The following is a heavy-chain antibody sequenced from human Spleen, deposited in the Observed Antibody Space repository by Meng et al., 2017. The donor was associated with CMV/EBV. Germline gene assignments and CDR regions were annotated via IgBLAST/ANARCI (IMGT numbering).Heavy chain of an antibody. CDR3: AREIRGVGPAAPYYFDY. Sequence: GESLKISCAASGFTFSSYAMHWVRQAPGKGLEWVAVISYDGSNKYYADSVKGRFTISRDNSKNTLYLQMSSLRAEDTAVYYCAREIRGVGPAAPYYFDYWGQGTLVTVSS. CDR2: ISYDGSNK. J-gene: IGHJ4*02. CDR1: GFTFSSYA. V-gene: IGHV3-30*14. D-gene: IGHD2-2*01.